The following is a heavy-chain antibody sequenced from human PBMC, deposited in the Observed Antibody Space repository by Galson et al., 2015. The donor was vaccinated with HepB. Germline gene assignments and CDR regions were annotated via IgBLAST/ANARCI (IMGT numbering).Heavy chain of an antibody. J-gene: IGHJ4*02. Sequence: SVKVSCKASGYTFTSYYMHWVRQAPGQGLEWMGIINPSGGSTSYAQKLQGRVTMTRDTSTSTVYMELSSLRSDDTAVYYCARSSGSYWDFDYWGQGTLVTVSS. CDR2: INPSGGST. CDR3: ARSSGSYWDFDY. CDR1: GYTFTSYY. V-gene: IGHV1-46*04. D-gene: IGHD1-26*01.